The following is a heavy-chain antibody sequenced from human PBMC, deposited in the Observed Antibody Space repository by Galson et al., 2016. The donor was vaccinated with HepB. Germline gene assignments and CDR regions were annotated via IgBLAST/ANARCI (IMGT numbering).Heavy chain of an antibody. D-gene: IGHD6-13*01. CDR3: ARALIAAASRVSAMDV. Sequence: ETLSLTCTVSGGSVSSGSHYWSWIRQPPGKGLEWIGYIFYTGSTSYNPSLKSRVTISVDTSRNQFSLNLNSVTAADTAVYYCARALIAAASRVSAMDVWGQGTTVTVSS. CDR1: GGSVSSGSHY. J-gene: IGHJ6*02. V-gene: IGHV4-61*01. CDR2: IFYTGST.